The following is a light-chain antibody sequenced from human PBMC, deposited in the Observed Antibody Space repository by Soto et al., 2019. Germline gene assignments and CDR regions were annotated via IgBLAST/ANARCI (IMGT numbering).Light chain of an antibody. V-gene: IGLV2-14*01. CDR2: DVS. J-gene: IGLJ1*01. CDR3: SSYAGSNNV. Sequence: QSALTQPASVSGSPGQSITISCTGTSSDVGGYNYVSWYQQHPGKAPKLMIYDVSNRPSGVSNRLSGSKSGNTASLTVSGLQAEDEADYYCSSYAGSNNVFGTGTKVTVL. CDR1: SSDVGGYNY.